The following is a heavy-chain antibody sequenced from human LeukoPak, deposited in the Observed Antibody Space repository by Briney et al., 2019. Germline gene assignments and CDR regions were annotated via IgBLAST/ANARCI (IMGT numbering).Heavy chain of an antibody. J-gene: IGHJ4*02. CDR3: ARPSGGYSYGYPLDY. CDR2: INHSGST. D-gene: IGHD5-18*01. Sequence: SETLSLTCAVYGGSFSGYYWSWIRQPPGKGLEWIGEINHSGSTNYNPSLKSRVTIPVDTSKNQFSLKLSSVTAADTAVYYCARPSGGYSYGYPLDYWGQGTLVTVSS. CDR1: GGSFSGYY. V-gene: IGHV4-34*01.